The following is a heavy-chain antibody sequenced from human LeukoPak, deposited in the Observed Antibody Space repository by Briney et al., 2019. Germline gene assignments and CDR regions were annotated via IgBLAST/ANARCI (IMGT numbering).Heavy chain of an antibody. Sequence: SETLSLTCTVSGGSISSSSYYWGWIRQPPGKGLEWIGYIYYSGSTNYNPSLKSRVTISLDTSTNQFSLKLSSVTAADTAVYYCARDREQQLVRYWFDSWGQGTLVTVS. J-gene: IGHJ5*01. CDR1: GGSISSSSYY. CDR2: IYYSGST. CDR3: ARDREQQLVRYWFDS. D-gene: IGHD6-13*01. V-gene: IGHV4-61*01.